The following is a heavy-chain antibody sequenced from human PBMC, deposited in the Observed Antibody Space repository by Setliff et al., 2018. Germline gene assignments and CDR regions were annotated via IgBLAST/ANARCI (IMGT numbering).Heavy chain of an antibody. V-gene: IGHV4-38-2*01. Sequence: SETLSLTCAVSGSSISSGYYWGWIRQPPGKGLEWIGSMFHSGSTYYNPSLKSRVTISIDTSNNQFSLKLTSVTAADTAVYYCARHEVMAGLEYFQHWGQGTLVTVSS. CDR3: ARHEVMAGLEYFQH. J-gene: IGHJ1*01. D-gene: IGHD2-21*01. CDR1: GSSISSGYY. CDR2: MFHSGST.